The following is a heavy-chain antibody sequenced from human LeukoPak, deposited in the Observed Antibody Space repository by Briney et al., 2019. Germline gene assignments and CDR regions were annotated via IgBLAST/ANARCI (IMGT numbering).Heavy chain of an antibody. V-gene: IGHV4-34*01. CDR2: INHSGST. D-gene: IGHD2-2*01. J-gene: IGHJ5*02. Sequence: GSLRLSCAASGFTFSNAWMSWVRQAPGKGLEWIGEINHSGSTNYNPSLKSRVTISVDTSKNQFSLKLSSVTAADTAVYYCARRGSWYQLLRGQWFDPWGQGTLVTVSS. CDR1: GFTFSNAW. CDR3: ARRGSWYQLLRGQWFDP.